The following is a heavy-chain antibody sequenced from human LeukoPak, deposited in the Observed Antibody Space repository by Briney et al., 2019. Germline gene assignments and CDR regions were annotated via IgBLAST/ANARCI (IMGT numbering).Heavy chain of an antibody. CDR1: GFTFSSYS. V-gene: IGHV3-48*01. J-gene: IGHJ4*02. CDR3: AKDQGYCNKSGCSLDYSFDS. D-gene: IGHD2/OR15-2a*01. CDR2: IGGSANAI. Sequence: GGSLRLSCAASGFTFSSYSMNWVRQAPGNGLEWVSHIGGSANAIYYADSVKGRFTISRDNPKNSLYLHMNSLRPEDTAMYYCAKDQGYCNKSGCSLDYSFDSWGQGTLVTVSS.